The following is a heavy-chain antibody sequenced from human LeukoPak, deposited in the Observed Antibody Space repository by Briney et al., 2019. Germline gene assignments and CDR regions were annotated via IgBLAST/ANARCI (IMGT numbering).Heavy chain of an antibody. CDR3: AKGRYSSTWCSDH. D-gene: IGHD6-13*01. J-gene: IGHJ4*02. CDR1: GFTFSNYG. V-gene: IGHV3-30*18. Sequence: GGSLRLSCVASGFTFSNYGMHWVRQAPGKGLEWVAVISYDGTNKYYADSVKGRFTISRDYPKNTLFLQMSSLRAEGTAVYYCAKGRYSSTWCSDHWGQGTLVTVSS. CDR2: ISYDGTNK.